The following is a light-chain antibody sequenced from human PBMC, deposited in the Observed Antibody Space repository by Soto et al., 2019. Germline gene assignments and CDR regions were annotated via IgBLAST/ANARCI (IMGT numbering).Light chain of an antibody. CDR2: GVS. CDR3: QQYGSSPQT. CDR1: QSVNTKY. J-gene: IGKJ1*01. Sequence: ELVLTQSPGTLSLSPGERATLSCRASQSVNTKYLAWYQQKPGQAPRLLIYGVSSRATGIPDRFSGSGSGTDFILTISRVEPEDFAVYYCQQYGSSPQTFGQGTKVEIK. V-gene: IGKV3-20*01.